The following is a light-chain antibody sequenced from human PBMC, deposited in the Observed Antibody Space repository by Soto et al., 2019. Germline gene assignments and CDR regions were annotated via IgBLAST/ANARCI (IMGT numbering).Light chain of an antibody. CDR3: GTWDRSLTYYL. V-gene: IGLV1-51*01. Sequence: QSVLTQPPSVSAAPGQKVIISCSGSTFDIGKNYVSWYQHLPGTAPKLIIYDTEKRIAGVPDRFSASKSGTSATLAISGLQTGDEANYFCGTWDRSLTYYLFGTGTQLTVL. J-gene: IGLJ1*01. CDR1: TFDIGKNY. CDR2: DTE.